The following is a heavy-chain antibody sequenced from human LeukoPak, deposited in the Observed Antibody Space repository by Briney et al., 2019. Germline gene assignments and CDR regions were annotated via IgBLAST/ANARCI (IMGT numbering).Heavy chain of an antibody. D-gene: IGHD3-22*01. V-gene: IGHV3-30*18. CDR3: AKDMEARDYYDSSGYYPV. CDR1: GFTFSSYG. CDR2: ISYDGSNK. Sequence: GGSLRLSCAASGFTFSSYGMHWVRQAPGKGLEWVAVISYDGSNKYYADSVKGRFTISRDNSKNTLYLQMNSLRAEDTAMYYCAKDMEARDYYDSSGYYPVRGQGTLVTVSS. J-gene: IGHJ4*02.